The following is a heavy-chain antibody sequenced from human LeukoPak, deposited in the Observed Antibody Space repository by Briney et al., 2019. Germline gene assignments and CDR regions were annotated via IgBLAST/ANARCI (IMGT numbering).Heavy chain of an antibody. CDR1: GFTFSSYA. J-gene: IGHJ4*02. V-gene: IGHV3-30*04. CDR2: ISYDGSNK. D-gene: IGHD3-9*01. Sequence: PGGSPRLSCAASGFTFSSYAMHWVRQAPGKGLEWVAVISYDGSNKYYADSVKGRFTISRDNSKNTLYLQMNSLRAEDTAVYYCARGDYDILTGYSYWGQGTLVTVSS. CDR3: ARGDYDILTGYSY.